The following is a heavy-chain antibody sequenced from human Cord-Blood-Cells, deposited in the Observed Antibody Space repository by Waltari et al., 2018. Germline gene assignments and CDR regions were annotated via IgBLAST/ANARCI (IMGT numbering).Heavy chain of an antibody. CDR1: GGPFSRYA. CDR2: IIPIFGTA. V-gene: IGHV1-69*12. J-gene: IGHJ1*01. Sequence: QVQLVQSGAAVKKPGSSVKVPCQASGGPFSRYAISWVRPAPGHGPEWMGGIIPIFGTANYAQKFQGRVTITADESTSTAYMELSSLRSEDTAVYYCARTPLGYCTNGVCYAEYFQHWGQGTLVTVSS. D-gene: IGHD2-8*01. CDR3: ARTPLGYCTNGVCYAEYFQH.